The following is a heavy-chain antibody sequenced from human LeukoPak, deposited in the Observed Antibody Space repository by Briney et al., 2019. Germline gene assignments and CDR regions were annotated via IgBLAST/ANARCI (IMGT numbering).Heavy chain of an antibody. CDR3: VTKLRFLEWSVPFDY. CDR2: ISGSGDTT. D-gene: IGHD3-3*01. Sequence: GGSLRLSCAASGFTFSSFAMSWVRQAPGKGLEWVSVISGSGDTTYYADSVKGRFIISRDNSKNTLYLQMNSLRAEDTAVYYCVTKLRFLEWSVPFDYWGQGTLVTVSS. V-gene: IGHV3-23*01. J-gene: IGHJ4*02. CDR1: GFTFSSFA.